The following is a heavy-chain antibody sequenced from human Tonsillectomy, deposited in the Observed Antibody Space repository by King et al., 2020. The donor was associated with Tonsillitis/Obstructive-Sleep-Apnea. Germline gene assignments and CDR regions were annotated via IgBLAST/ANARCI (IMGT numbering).Heavy chain of an antibody. CDR1: GGSISRYY. Sequence: VQLQESGPGLVKPSETLSLTCTVSGGSISRYYWSWIRQPPGKGLEWIGYIYDSGSTNYNPSLKSRVTISVDTSKNQFSLKLSSLTAADTAVYYCARDKASVGGGNTLYDWGQGSLVIVSS. V-gene: IGHV4-59*01. CDR2: IYDSGST. D-gene: IGHD1-26*01. J-gene: IGHJ4*02. CDR3: ARDKASVGGGNTLYD.